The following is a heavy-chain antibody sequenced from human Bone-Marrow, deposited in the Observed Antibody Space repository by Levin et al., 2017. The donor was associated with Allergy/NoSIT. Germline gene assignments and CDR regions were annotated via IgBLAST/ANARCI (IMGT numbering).Heavy chain of an antibody. CDR3: ARGRKLLGYCSGGSCYGSHDAFDI. V-gene: IGHV1-69*13. Sequence: SVKVSCKASGGTFSSYAISWVRQAPGQGLEWMGGIIPIFGTANYAQKFQGRVTITADESTSTAYMELSSLRSEDTAVYYCARGRKLLGYCSGGSCYGSHDAFDIWGQGTMVTVSS. D-gene: IGHD2-15*01. CDR1: GGTFSSYA. CDR2: IIPIFGTA. J-gene: IGHJ3*02.